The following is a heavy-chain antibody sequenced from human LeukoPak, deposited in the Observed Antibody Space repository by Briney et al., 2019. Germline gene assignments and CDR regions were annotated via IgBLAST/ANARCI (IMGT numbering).Heavy chain of an antibody. CDR1: GFTFSNAW. Sequence: PGGSLRLSFEASGFTFSNAWMNWVRQAPGEGLEWVARIRTKADGGTTDYAAPVKGRFTISRDDSKNTLYLQMNSLKTEDTAVYYCITPLPYSAQGGQGTLVTVSS. V-gene: IGHV3-15*07. J-gene: IGHJ4*02. D-gene: IGHD2-21*01. CDR2: IRTKADGGTT. CDR3: ITPLPYSAQ.